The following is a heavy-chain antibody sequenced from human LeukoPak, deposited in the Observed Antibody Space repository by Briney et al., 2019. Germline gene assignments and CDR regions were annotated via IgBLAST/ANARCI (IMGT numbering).Heavy chain of an antibody. Sequence: GGSLRLSCAASGFSFSNYRMNWVRQAPGKGLEWVSSISSNGDYIYYADSVKGRFTMSRDNAKNSLYLQLSSLRAEDTAVYYCARDGGQWLDTFDYWGQGPLVTVPS. D-gene: IGHD6-19*01. J-gene: IGHJ4*02. CDR1: GFSFSNYR. CDR2: ISSNGDYI. CDR3: ARDGGQWLDTFDY. V-gene: IGHV3-21*01.